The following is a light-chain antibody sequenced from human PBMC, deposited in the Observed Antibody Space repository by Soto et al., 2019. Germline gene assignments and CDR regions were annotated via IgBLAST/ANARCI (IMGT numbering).Light chain of an antibody. CDR1: QSVSSSY. J-gene: IGKJ4*01. Sequence: EIGLTQSPGTLSLSPGERATLSCRASQSVSSSYLAWYQQKPGQAPRLLIYGASSRATGITDRFSGSGSGTDFPLTISRLEPEDFAVYYCQQYRNSPLTFGGVTKVEIK. CDR2: GAS. CDR3: QQYRNSPLT. V-gene: IGKV3-20*01.